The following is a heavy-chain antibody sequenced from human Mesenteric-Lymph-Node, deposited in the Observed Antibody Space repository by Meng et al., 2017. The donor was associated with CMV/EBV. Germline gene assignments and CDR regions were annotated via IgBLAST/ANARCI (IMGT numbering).Heavy chain of an antibody. D-gene: IGHD6-13*01. Sequence: DGTFSGYYWNWIRQPPGKGLEWIGEINHSGSTKYNPSLKSRVTISVDTSKNQFSLKLTSVAAADTAVYYCARGLRGIAAARVGFDYWGQGTLVTVSS. J-gene: IGHJ4*02. CDR2: INHSGST. CDR1: DGTFSGYY. CDR3: ARGLRGIAAARVGFDY. V-gene: IGHV4-34*01.